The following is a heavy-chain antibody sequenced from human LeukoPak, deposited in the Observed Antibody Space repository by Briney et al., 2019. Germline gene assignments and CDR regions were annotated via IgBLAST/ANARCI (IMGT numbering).Heavy chain of an antibody. V-gene: IGHV5-51*01. D-gene: IGHD3-3*01. CDR3: ARSSGTSPYDTIFGGMDV. Sequence: GESLKISCKGSGYSFTSYWIGWVRQMPGKGLEWMGIIYPGDSDTRYSPSFQGQVTISADKSISTAYLQWSSLKASDTAMYCCARSSGTSPYDTIFGGMDVWGQGTTVTVSS. CDR2: IYPGDSDT. J-gene: IGHJ6*02. CDR1: GYSFTSYW.